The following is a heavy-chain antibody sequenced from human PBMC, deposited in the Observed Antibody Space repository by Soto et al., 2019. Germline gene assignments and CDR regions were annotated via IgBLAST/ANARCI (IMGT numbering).Heavy chain of an antibody. J-gene: IGHJ4*02. D-gene: IGHD3-16*01. CDR2: IIPIFGTA. CDR3: TIEGAYPGPDFDY. Sequence: GASVKVSCKASGGTFSSYAISWVRQAPGQGLEWMGGIIPIFGTANYAQKFQGRVTITADESTSTAYMELSSLRSEDTAVYYCTIEGAYPGPDFDYWGQGTLVTVSS. CDR1: GGTFSSYA. V-gene: IGHV1-69*13.